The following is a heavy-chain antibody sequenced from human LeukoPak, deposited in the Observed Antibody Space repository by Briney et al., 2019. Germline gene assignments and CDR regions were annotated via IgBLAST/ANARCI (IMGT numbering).Heavy chain of an antibody. CDR3: VKFRYHSNDNYYLDFNY. CDR1: GFTFSSSG. Sequence: GGSLRLSCAASGFTFSSSGMHWVRQAPGKGLEWVSSISGSGGHTYFADSVKGRFTISRDNSKNTLDLQMNSLKVEDTAVYYCVKFRYHSNDNYYLDFNYWGQGTLVTVSS. D-gene: IGHD3-22*01. J-gene: IGHJ4*02. CDR2: ISGSGGHT. V-gene: IGHV3-23*01.